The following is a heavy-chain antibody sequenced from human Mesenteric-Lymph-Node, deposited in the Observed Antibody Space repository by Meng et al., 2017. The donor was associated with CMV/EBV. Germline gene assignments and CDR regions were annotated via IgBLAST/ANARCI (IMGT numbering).Heavy chain of an antibody. CDR2: DYWNDDK. D-gene: IGHD2-15*01. CDR1: FSISTGGMG. CDR3: AHRDYCSGGTCTFDY. Sequence: FSISTGGMGVGWVRQTAGEALELLALDYWNDDKRYCATLRISITITKDTSKYQVVLTRTNMDPVDTSTYYCAHRDYCSGGTCTFDYWGRGTLVTVSS. J-gene: IGHJ4*02. V-gene: IGHV2-5*01.